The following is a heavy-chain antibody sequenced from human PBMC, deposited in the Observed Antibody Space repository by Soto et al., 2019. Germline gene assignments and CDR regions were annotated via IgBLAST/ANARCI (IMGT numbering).Heavy chain of an antibody. D-gene: IGHD3-22*01. Sequence: GGSLRLSSAASGFTFRSYSMSWVRQAPGKGLEWVSYISSSSSTIYYADSVKGRFTISRDNAKNSLYLQMNSLRDEDTAVYYCARGLYYYDSRGYWGYWGQGTLVTVSS. CDR2: ISSSSSTI. CDR3: ARGLYYYDSRGYWGY. CDR1: GFTFRSYS. J-gene: IGHJ4*02. V-gene: IGHV3-48*02.